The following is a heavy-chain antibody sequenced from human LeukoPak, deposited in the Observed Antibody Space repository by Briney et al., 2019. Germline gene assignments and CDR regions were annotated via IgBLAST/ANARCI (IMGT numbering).Heavy chain of an antibody. CDR3: AKPVAYSYGFDY. CDR1: GFTFSSYA. Sequence: TGGSLRLSCAASGFTFSSYAMSWVRQAPGKGLEWVSAISGSGGSTYYADSVKGRFTISRDNSKNTLYLQMNSLRAEDTAVYYCAKPVAYSYGFDYWGQGTLVTVSS. V-gene: IGHV3-23*01. D-gene: IGHD5-18*01. J-gene: IGHJ4*02. CDR2: ISGSGGST.